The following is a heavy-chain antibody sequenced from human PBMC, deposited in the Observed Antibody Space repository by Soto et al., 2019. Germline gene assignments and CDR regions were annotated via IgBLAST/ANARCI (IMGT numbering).Heavy chain of an antibody. V-gene: IGHV4-39*01. CDR3: ASLRFLEWLLQGPFDY. CDR2: IYYSGST. CDR1: GGSISSSSYY. D-gene: IGHD3-3*01. J-gene: IGHJ4*02. Sequence: SETLSLTWTVSGGSISSSSYYWGWIRQPPGKGLEWIGSIYYSGSTYYNPSLKSRVTISVDTSKNQFSLKLSSVTAADTAVYYCASLRFLEWLLQGPFDYWGQGTLVTVSS.